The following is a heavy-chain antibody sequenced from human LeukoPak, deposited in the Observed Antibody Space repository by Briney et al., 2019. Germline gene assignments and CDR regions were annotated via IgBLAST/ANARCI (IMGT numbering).Heavy chain of an antibody. V-gene: IGHV3-74*01. Sequence: PGGSLRLSCAASGLTFGSHRMHWVRQAPGKGLVWVSRINDDGSSTTYADSVKGRFTISRDNTKNMLYLEMKSLRVEDTAVYYCASIISCLLWGQGTLVTVSS. CDR2: INDDGSST. D-gene: IGHD2-15*01. J-gene: IGHJ4*02. CDR3: ASIISCLL. CDR1: GLTFGSHR.